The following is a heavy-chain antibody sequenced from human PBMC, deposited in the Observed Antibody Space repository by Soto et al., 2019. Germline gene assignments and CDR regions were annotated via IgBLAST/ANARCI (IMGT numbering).Heavy chain of an antibody. CDR3: ARDYGDGGYYYYGMDV. J-gene: IGHJ6*02. V-gene: IGHV1-69*13. Sequence: SVKVSCKASGGTFSSYAISWVRQAPGQGLEWMGGIIPIFGTANYAQKFQGRVTITADESTSTAYMELSSLRSEDTAVYYCARDYGDGGYYYYGMDVWGQGTTVTVSS. CDR2: IIPIFGTA. CDR1: GGTFSSYA. D-gene: IGHD4-17*01.